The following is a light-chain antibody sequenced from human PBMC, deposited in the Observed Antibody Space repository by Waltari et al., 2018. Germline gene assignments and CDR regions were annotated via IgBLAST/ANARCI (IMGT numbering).Light chain of an antibody. CDR3: QRYGRSRPT. V-gene: IGKV3-20*01. CDR1: QSVSSNY. CDR2: GAS. Sequence: EIVLTQSPGTLSLSPGERATLSCRASQSVSSNYLAGYQQKPGQAPRLLISGASSRATGIPDRISGSGSGTDFTLTISRLEPEDFAVYYCQRYGRSRPTFGQGTKVEMK. J-gene: IGKJ1*01.